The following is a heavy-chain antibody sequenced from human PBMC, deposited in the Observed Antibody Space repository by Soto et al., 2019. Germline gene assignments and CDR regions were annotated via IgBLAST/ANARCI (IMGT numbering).Heavy chain of an antibody. D-gene: IGHD6-19*01. V-gene: IGHV5-51*01. CDR1: GYSFTSYW. CDR2: IYPADSDT. Sequence: GESLKISCKGSGYSFTSYWIGWVRQMPGKALEWMGIIYPADSDTRYSPSFQGQVTISADKSINTAYLQWRSLKASDTAMYYCVRVSSERSGWSAWGRGSLVTVSS. CDR3: VRVSSERSGWSA. J-gene: IGHJ5*02.